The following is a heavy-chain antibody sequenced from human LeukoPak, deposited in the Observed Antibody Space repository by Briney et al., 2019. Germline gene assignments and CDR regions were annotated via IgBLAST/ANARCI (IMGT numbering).Heavy chain of an antibody. CDR1: GGSITNYY. D-gene: IGHD1-26*01. CDR3: ARLAPYPGVWASDY. Sequence: SETLSLTCTVSGGSITNYYWSWIRQPAGKGLEWIGRIYTSGSTSYNPSLKSRVTISVDTSKNQFSLKLTSVTAADTAVYYCARLAPYPGVWASDYWGQGTLVTVSS. V-gene: IGHV4-4*07. CDR2: IYTSGST. J-gene: IGHJ4*02.